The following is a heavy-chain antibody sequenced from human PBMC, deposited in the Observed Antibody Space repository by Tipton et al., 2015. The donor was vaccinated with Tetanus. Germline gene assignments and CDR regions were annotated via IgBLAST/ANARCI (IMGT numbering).Heavy chain of an antibody. Sequence: TLSLTCAISGDSVSSPIAAWNWIRQSPSRGLEWLGRTLYRYKWIYDYAVSVRGRITIRPDTSRNQFSLQLNSVTPEDTAIYYCARDLGLRSYSVDVWGQGTTVTVSS. CDR2: TLYRYKWIY. CDR3: ARDLGLRSYSVDV. V-gene: IGHV6-1*01. CDR1: GDSVSSPIAA. D-gene: IGHD5-12*01. J-gene: IGHJ6*02.